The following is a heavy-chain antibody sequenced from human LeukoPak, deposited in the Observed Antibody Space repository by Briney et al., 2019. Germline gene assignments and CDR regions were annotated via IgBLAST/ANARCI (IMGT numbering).Heavy chain of an antibody. Sequence: GGSLRLSCAASGFTFSSYAMSWVRQAPGKGLEWVSAISGSGGSTYYADSVKGRFTISRDNSKNTLYLQMNSLRAEDTAVYYCAKESPGIAEAGIDYGMDVWGQGTTVTVSS. CDR2: ISGSGGST. CDR1: GFTFSSYA. CDR3: AKESPGIAEAGIDYGMDV. V-gene: IGHV3-23*01. J-gene: IGHJ6*02. D-gene: IGHD6-13*01.